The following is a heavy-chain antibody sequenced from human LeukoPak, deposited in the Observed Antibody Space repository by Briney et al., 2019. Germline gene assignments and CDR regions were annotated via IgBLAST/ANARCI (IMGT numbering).Heavy chain of an antibody. J-gene: IGHJ4*02. CDR1: GFTFDDYA. V-gene: IGHV3-9*01. CDR2: ISWNSGSI. Sequence: GGSLRLSCAASGFTFDDYAMHWVRQAPGKGLEWVSGISWNSGSIGYADSVKGRFTISRDNAKNSLYLQMNSLRAEDTALYYCAKGGGIAVAGPTEYYFDYWGQGTLVTVSS. D-gene: IGHD6-19*01. CDR3: AKGGGIAVAGPTEYYFDY.